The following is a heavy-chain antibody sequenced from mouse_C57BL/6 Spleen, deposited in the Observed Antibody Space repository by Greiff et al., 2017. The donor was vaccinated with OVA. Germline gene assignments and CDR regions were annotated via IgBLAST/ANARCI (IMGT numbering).Heavy chain of an antibody. J-gene: IGHJ2*01. CDR3: ARKDGNYLYYFDY. CDR1: GYDFTNYL. Sequence: QVQLQQSGAELVRPGTSVKVSCKASGYDFTNYLIEWVKQRPGQGLEWIGVINPGSGGTNYNEKFKGKATLTADKSSSTAYMQLSSLTSEDSAVYFCARKDGNYLYYFDYWGQGTTLTVSS. CDR2: INPGSGGT. D-gene: IGHD2-1*01. V-gene: IGHV1-54*01.